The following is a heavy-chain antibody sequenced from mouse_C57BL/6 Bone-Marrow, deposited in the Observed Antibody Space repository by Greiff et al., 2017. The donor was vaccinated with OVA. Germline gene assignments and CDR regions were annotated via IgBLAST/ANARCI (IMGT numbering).Heavy chain of an antibody. Sequence: EVQLVESGPGLAKPSQTLSLTCSVTGYSITSDYWNWIRKFPGNKLEYMGYISYSGSTYYNPSLKSRISITRDTSKNQYYLQLNSVTTEDTATYYCARCPYYYGSSGYAMDYWGQGTSVTVSS. J-gene: IGHJ4*01. CDR2: ISYSGST. V-gene: IGHV3-8*01. CDR3: ARCPYYYGSSGYAMDY. CDR1: GYSITSDY. D-gene: IGHD1-1*01.